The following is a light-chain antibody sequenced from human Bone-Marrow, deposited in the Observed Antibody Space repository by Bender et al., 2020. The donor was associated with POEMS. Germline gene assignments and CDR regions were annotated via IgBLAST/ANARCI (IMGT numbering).Light chain of an antibody. Sequence: QSVLTQPPSASGTPGQRVTISCSGGSSNIGAHAVNWYQHLPGTAPRLRIYCSHRRPSGVPDRFSSSRSGTSASRAISGLQSENEADYYGAVWDDSLKGWVFDGGTKLTVL. J-gene: IGLJ3*02. CDR3: AVWDDSLKGWV. CDR1: SSNIGAHA. V-gene: IGLV1-44*01. CDR2: CSH.